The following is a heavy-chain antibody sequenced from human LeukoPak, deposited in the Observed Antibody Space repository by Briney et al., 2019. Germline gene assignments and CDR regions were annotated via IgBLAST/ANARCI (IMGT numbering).Heavy chain of an antibody. J-gene: IGHJ2*01. CDR1: GYTFTGYY. Sequence: ASVKVSCKASGYTFTGYYMHWVRQAPGQGLEWMGWINPNSGGTNYAQKFQGRVTMTRDTSISTAYMELSRLRSDDTAVYYCARPTVTTSYWYFDLWGDGTLVTVSS. V-gene: IGHV1-2*02. CDR2: INPNSGGT. CDR3: ARPTVTTSYWYFDL. D-gene: IGHD4-17*01.